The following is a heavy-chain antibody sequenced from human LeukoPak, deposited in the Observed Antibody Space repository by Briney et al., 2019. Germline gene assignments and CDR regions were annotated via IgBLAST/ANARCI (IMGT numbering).Heavy chain of an antibody. CDR1: GFTVTTYD. V-gene: IGHV3-23*01. CDR3: AKPLYNSGWYGGGDS. Sequence: GGSLRLSCAASGFTVTTYDMSWVRQAPGKGPEWVSGFSGSDASAYYADSVKGRFTISRDSSKNTLYLQMNSLRADDTAVYYCAKPLYNSGWYGGGDSWGQGTLVTVSS. J-gene: IGHJ5*02. D-gene: IGHD6-19*01. CDR2: FSGSDASA.